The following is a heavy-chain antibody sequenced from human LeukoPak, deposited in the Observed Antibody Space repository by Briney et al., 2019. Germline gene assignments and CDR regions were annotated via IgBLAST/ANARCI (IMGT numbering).Heavy chain of an antibody. Sequence: ASVKVSCKASGYTFTSYAMHWVRQAPGQRLEWMGWINAGNGNTKYSQEFQGRVTMTRDMSTSTVYMELSSLTSEDMAIYYCAKYGLSPYFDYWGQGTLVTVSS. CDR3: AKYGLSPYFDY. CDR2: INAGNGNT. V-gene: IGHV1-3*03. D-gene: IGHD4-17*01. CDR1: GYTFTSYA. J-gene: IGHJ4*02.